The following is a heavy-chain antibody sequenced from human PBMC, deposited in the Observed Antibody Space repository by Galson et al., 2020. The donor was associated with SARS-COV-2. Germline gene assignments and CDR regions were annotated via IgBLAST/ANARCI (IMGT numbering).Heavy chain of an antibody. CDR3: ARDNGSSWYVVPHYYYMDV. J-gene: IGHJ6*03. Sequence: ASVKVSCKASGGTFSSYAISWVRQAPGQGLEWMGGIIPIFGTANYAQKFQGRVTITTDESTSTAYMELSSLRPEDTAVYYCARDNGSSWYVVPHYYYMDVWGKGTTVTVSS. CDR1: GGTFSSYA. CDR2: IIPIFGTA. D-gene: IGHD6-13*01. V-gene: IGHV1-69*05.